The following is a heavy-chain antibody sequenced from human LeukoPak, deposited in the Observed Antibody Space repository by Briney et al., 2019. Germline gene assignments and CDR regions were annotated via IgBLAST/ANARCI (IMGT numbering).Heavy chain of an antibody. CDR2: ISGSGGST. J-gene: IGHJ4*02. Sequence: PGGSLRLSCAASGFTFSSYAMSWVRQAPGKGLERVSAISGSGGSTYYADSVKGRFTTSRDNSKNTLYLQMNSLRAEDTAAYYCAKDRDVTIFGVVIMDYWGQGTLVIVSS. CDR3: AKDRDVTIFGVVIMDY. CDR1: GFTFSSYA. V-gene: IGHV3-23*01. D-gene: IGHD3-3*01.